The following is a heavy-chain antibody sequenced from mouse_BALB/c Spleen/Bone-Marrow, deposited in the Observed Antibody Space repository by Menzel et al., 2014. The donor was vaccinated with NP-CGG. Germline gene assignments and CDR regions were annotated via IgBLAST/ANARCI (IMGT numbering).Heavy chain of an antibody. J-gene: IGHJ4*01. V-gene: IGHV2-6-7*01. CDR1: GFSLTGYG. D-gene: IGHD2-4*01. CDR2: IWGDGST. Sequence: QVQLKQSGPGLVAPSQSLSITCTVSGFSLTGYGVNWVRQPPGKGLEWLGMIWGDGSTDYNSALKSRLSISKDNSKSQVFLKMNSLQTDDTARYYCARGEDYDDYYAMDYWGQGTSVTVSS. CDR3: ARGEDYDDYYAMDY.